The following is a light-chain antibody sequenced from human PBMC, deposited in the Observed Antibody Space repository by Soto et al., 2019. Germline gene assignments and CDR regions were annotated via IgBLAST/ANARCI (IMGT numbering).Light chain of an antibody. CDR2: DAS. CDR1: QSVSSD. V-gene: IGKV3-11*01. J-gene: IGKJ5*01. Sequence: EILLTQSPATLSLSPGQRATLSCRASQSVSSDLAWYQQKPGQAPRLLIYDASNRATGIPARCSGSGSWTDFTLPISTIETEDFAVYYCQQRSNWPPITCGQGTRLDIK. CDR3: QQRSNWPPIT.